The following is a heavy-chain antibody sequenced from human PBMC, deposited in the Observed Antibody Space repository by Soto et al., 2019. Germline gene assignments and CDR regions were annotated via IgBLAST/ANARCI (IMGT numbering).Heavy chain of an antibody. D-gene: IGHD3-10*01. CDR2: TRNKANSYST. J-gene: IGHJ4*02. V-gene: IGHV3-72*01. CDR1: GFTFSDHD. Sequence: EVQLVESGGGLVQPGGSLRLSCAASGFTFSDHDMDWVRQAPGKGLEWVGRTRNKANSYSTEYAAPVRARFTISRYESNTSLYLQMKRPITVEMDVYYRVRTSHYCSGSWNFDYCGQGALVTVSS. CDR3: VRTSHYCSGSWNFDY.